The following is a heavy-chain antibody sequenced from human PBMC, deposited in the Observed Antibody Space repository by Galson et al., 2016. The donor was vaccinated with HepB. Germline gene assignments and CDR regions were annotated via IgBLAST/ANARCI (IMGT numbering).Heavy chain of an antibody. CDR3: VKDSSSGGRGQY. D-gene: IGHD2-15*01. Sequence: SLRLSCAASGFTFTNAWMSWVRQAPGKGLEWVGRIKSKTDGGTTDYAAPVKGRFNISRDNSKNTLYLQMSSLRAEDTAVYYCVKDSSSGGRGQYWGQGTLVTVSS. CDR1: GFTFTNAW. V-gene: IGHV3-15*05. J-gene: IGHJ4*02. CDR2: IKSKTDGGTT.